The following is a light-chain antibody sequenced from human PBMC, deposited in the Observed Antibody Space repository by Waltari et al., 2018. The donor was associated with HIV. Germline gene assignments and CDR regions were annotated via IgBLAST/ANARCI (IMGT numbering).Light chain of an antibody. Sequence: ASITCSGEKLGQKYVSWYQQKSGQSPVVAIFRNSERPSGIPERFSGSNSGNTATLTISGTQAVDEADYYCQAWDSGAGVFGGGTKLTVL. CDR3: QAWDSGAGV. V-gene: IGLV3-1*01. CDR2: RNS. J-gene: IGLJ2*01. CDR1: KLGQKY.